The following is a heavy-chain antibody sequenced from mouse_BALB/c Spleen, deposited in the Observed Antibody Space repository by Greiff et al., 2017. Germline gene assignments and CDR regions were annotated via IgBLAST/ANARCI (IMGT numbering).Heavy chain of an antibody. J-gene: IGHJ2*01. D-gene: IGHD1-1*01. Sequence: QVQLQQSGAELVKPGASVKLSCKASGYTFTSYWMHWVKQRPGQGLEWIGEINPSNGRTNYNEKFKSKATPTVDKSSSTAYMQLSSLTSEDSAVYYCARGRYGTEDYWGQGTTLTVSS. V-gene: IGHV1S81*02. CDR2: INPSNGRT. CDR1: GYTFTSYW. CDR3: ARGRYGTEDY.